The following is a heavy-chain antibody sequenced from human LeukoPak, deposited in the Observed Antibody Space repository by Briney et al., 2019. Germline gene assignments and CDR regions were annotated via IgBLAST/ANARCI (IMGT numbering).Heavy chain of an antibody. V-gene: IGHV3-21*01. CDR1: GFTFSSYS. D-gene: IGHD1-26*01. J-gene: IGHJ4*02. CDR3: ARDRQWELPLDY. CDR2: ISSSSSYI. Sequence: GGSLRLSRAASGFTFSSYSMNWVRQAPGKGLEWVSSISSSSSYIYYADSVKGRFTISRDNAKNSLYLQMNSLRAEDTAVYYCARDRQWELPLDYWGQGTLVTVSS.